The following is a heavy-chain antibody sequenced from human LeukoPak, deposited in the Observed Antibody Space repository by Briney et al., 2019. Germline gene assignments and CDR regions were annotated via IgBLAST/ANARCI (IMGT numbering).Heavy chain of an antibody. CDR2: INHSGST. CDR3: ARGFGDYGANGGEEYDY. Sequence: PETLSLTCAVYGGSFSGYYWSWIRQPPGKGLEWIGEINHSGSTNYNASLKSRVTISVDTSKNLFSLKLSSVTAADTSVYYCARGFGDYGANGGEEYDYWGQGTLVTVSS. V-gene: IGHV4-34*01. CDR1: GGSFSGYY. J-gene: IGHJ4*02. D-gene: IGHD4-17*01.